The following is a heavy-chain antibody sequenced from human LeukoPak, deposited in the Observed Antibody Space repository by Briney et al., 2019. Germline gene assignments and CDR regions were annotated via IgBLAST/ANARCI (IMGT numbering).Heavy chain of an antibody. CDR3: ARILYYDFWSGAFDP. CDR1: GGSISSYF. CDR2: IYYSGST. J-gene: IGHJ5*02. V-gene: IGHV4-59*08. Sequence: KASETLSLTCTVSGGSISSYFWTWIRQPPGKGLEWIGYIYYSGSTSYNPSLKSRVTISVDTSKNQFSLKLSSVTAADTAVYYCARILYYDFWSGAFDPWGQGTLVTVSS. D-gene: IGHD3-3*01.